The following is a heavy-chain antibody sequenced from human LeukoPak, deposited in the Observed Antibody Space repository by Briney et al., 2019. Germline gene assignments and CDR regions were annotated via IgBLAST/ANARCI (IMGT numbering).Heavy chain of an antibody. Sequence: GASVTVSCRASGYTFTSYYMHWVRQAPGQGLEWMGIINPSGGSKSYAQKFQGRVTMTRDTSTSTVYMELSSLRSEDTAVYYCARDRAYSSGWYHFDYWGQGTLVTVSS. D-gene: IGHD6-19*01. CDR3: ARDRAYSSGWYHFDY. J-gene: IGHJ4*02. CDR2: INPSGGSK. V-gene: IGHV1-46*01. CDR1: GYTFTSYY.